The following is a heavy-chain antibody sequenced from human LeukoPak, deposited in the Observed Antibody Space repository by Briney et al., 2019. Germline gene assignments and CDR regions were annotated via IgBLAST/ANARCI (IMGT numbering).Heavy chain of an antibody. Sequence: GGSLRLSCAASGITFRSYAMIWVRQAPDKGLEWVAAITGSGGGTYYGDSAKGRFTISIDNSKNTLYLLMNSLRAEDTAVYYCAKDAAAGYYNWFDPWGQGTLVTVSS. CDR3: AKDAAAGYYNWFDP. CDR2: ITGSGGGT. D-gene: IGHD6-13*01. V-gene: IGHV3-23*01. J-gene: IGHJ5*02. CDR1: GITFRSYA.